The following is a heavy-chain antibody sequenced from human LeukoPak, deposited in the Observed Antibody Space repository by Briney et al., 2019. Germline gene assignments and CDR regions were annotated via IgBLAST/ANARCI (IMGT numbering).Heavy chain of an antibody. J-gene: IGHJ5*02. Sequence: GRSLRLSCAASGFTFDDYAMHWVRQAPGKGLEWVSGISWNSGSIGYADSVKGRFTISRDNAKNSLYLQMNSLRAEDTAVYYCARDRSHYGSGSYFWFDPWGQGTLVIVSS. V-gene: IGHV3-9*01. D-gene: IGHD3-10*01. CDR1: GFTFDDYA. CDR3: ARDRSHYGSGSYFWFDP. CDR2: ISWNSGSI.